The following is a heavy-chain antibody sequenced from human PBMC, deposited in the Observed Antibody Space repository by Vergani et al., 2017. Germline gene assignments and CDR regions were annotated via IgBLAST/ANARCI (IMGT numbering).Heavy chain of an antibody. J-gene: IGHJ1*01. CDR3: ATKSCGTPGCQIGYFRE. Sequence: QVHLVESGGGVVQPGRSLRLSCVVSGFTSSYYGMHWVRQASGKGREWVAVISYDGTQKYYADSVKGRFTISRDNSKSTLYLQMNSLRTEDTAVYYCATKSCGTPGCQIGYFREWGQGTLVTVSS. CDR1: GFTSSYYG. V-gene: IGHV3-30*03. D-gene: IGHD1-1*01. CDR2: ISYDGTQK.